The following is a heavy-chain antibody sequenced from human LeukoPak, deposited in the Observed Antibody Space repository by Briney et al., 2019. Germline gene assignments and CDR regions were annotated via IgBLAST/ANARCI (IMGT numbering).Heavy chain of an antibody. D-gene: IGHD4-11*01. CDR1: GFTFSSYW. CDR2: INTDGSST. Sequence: PGGSLRLSCAASGFTFSSYWMHWVRQAPEKGLVWVSRINTDGSSTSYADSVKGRFTISRDNAKNTLYLQMNSLRAEDTAVYYCARVGTVTTLGYFDLWGRGTLVTVSS. V-gene: IGHV3-74*01. J-gene: IGHJ2*01. CDR3: ARVGTVTTLGYFDL.